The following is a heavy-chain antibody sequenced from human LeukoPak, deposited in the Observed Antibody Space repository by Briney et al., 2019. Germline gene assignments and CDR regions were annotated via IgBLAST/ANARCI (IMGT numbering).Heavy chain of an antibody. CDR2: ISSSGSTI. J-gene: IGHJ4*02. CDR1: GLTFSDYY. Sequence: GGSLRLSCAASGLTFSDYYMSWIRQAPGKGLEWVSYISSSGSTIYYADSVKGRFTISRDNAKNSLYLQMNSLRAEDTAVYYCARDLLEASGSSLDYWGQGTLVTVSS. V-gene: IGHV3-11*01. CDR3: ARDLLEASGSSLDY. D-gene: IGHD1-26*01.